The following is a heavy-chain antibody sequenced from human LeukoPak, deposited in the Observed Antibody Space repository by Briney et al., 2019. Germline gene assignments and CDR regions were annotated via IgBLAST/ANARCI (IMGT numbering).Heavy chain of an antibody. CDR1: GYTFTSYG. V-gene: IGHV1-18*01. D-gene: IGHD3-22*01. J-gene: IGHJ5*02. CDR3: ARDGYYYDSSGYLGTRWFDP. CDR2: ISAYNGNT. Sequence: ASVKVSCKASGYTFTSYGISWVRQAPGQGLEWMGWISAYNGNTNYAQKLQGRVTMTTDTSTSTAYMELRSLRSDDTAVYYCARDGYYYDSSGYLGTRWFDPWGQETLVTVSS.